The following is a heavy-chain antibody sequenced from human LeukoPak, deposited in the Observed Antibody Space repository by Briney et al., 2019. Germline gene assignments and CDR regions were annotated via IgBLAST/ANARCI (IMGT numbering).Heavy chain of an antibody. CDR2: ISASGSTL. CDR3: ARVGSYYYASSGYYYPEAFDI. V-gene: IGHV3-11*01. J-gene: IGHJ3*02. CDR1: GFTFSDYY. D-gene: IGHD3-22*01. Sequence: PGGSLRLSCAASGFTFSDYYMSWIRQAPGKGLEWVSYISASGSTLYYADSVKGRFTISRDNAKNSLYLQMNSLRAEDTAVYYCARVGSYYYASSGYYYPEAFDIWGQGTMVTVSS.